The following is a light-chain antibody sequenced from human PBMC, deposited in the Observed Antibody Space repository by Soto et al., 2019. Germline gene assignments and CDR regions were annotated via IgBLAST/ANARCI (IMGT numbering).Light chain of an antibody. V-gene: IGKV1-33*01. CDR2: DAS. CDR1: QDISNY. Sequence: DIKMTQSPSSLSASVGDRVTITCQASQDISNYLNWYQQKPGKAPKLLIYDASNLETGVPSRFSGSGSGTDFTFTISSLQPEEIATYYCQQYDNLPLTSGGGTKV. CDR3: QQYDNLPLT. J-gene: IGKJ4*01.